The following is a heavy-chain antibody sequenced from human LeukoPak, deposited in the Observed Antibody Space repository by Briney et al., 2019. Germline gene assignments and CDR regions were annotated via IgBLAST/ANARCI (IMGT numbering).Heavy chain of an antibody. D-gene: IGHD5/OR15-5a*01. CDR2: ISSSSSYI. CDR3: ARDRGSVYSHAFDI. CDR1: GFTFDDYA. Sequence: PGRSLRLSCAASGFTFDDYAMHWVRQAPGKGLEWVSSISSSSSYIYYADSVKGRFTISRDNAKNSLYLQMNSLRAEDTAVYYCARDRGSVYSHAFDIWGQGTMVTVSS. J-gene: IGHJ3*02. V-gene: IGHV3-21*01.